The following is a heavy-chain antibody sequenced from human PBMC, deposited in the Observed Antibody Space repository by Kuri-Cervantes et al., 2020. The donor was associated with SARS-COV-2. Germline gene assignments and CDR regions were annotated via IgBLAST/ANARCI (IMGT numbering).Heavy chain of an antibody. CDR3: AHSGDYTGMDY. CDR1: GFSLSTSGVG. J-gene: IGHJ4*02. Sequence: GTRLVKPTQTLTLTCTFSGFSLSTSGVGVGWIRQPPGKALEWLALIYWDDDKRYGPSLKSRLNITKDTSKNQVVLTMTNMDPVDTATYYCAHSGDYTGMDYWGQGTLVTVSS. CDR2: IYWDDDK. D-gene: IGHD4-11*01. V-gene: IGHV2-5*05.